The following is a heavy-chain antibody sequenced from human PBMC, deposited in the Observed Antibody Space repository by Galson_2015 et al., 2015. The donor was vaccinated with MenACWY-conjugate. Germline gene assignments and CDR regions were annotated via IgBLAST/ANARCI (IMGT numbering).Heavy chain of an antibody. CDR1: GFTFSSYG. CDR2: IRYDGSNK. Sequence: SLRLSCAASGFTFSSYGMHWVRQAPGRGLEWVAFIRYDGSNKYYADSVKGRFTISRDNSKNTLYLQMNSLRAEDTAVYYCAKASYYYDSSGYYGYWGQGTLVTVSS. D-gene: IGHD3-22*01. J-gene: IGHJ4*02. V-gene: IGHV3-30*02. CDR3: AKASYYYDSSGYYGY.